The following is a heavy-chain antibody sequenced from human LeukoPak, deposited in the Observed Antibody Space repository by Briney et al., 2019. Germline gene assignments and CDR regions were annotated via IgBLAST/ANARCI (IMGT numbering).Heavy chain of an antibody. D-gene: IGHD2-2*01. Sequence: PSETLSLTCTVSGYTISSGYYWGWIRQPPGKGLEWIGSIYHSGSTYYNPSLKSRVTISVDTSKNQFSLKLSSVTAADTAVYYCARELKVVPAAKLNWFDPWGQGTLVTVSS. CDR2: IYHSGST. CDR1: GYTISSGYY. V-gene: IGHV4-38-2*02. J-gene: IGHJ5*02. CDR3: ARELKVVPAAKLNWFDP.